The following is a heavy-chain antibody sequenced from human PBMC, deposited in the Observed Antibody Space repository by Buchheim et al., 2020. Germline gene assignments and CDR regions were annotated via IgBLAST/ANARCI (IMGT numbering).Heavy chain of an antibody. CDR2: IWHAGSNK. D-gene: IGHD1-1*01. V-gene: IGHV3-33*01. CDR1: GFTFSSYG. Sequence: QVQLVESGGGVVQPGRSLRLSCPASGFTFSSYGMHWVRQAPGKGLEWVAVIWHAGSNKYHADSVKGRFPISRDNSRNPLYLQRNSLRAEDTAVYYCARDYIDWNGPLDYWGQGTL. J-gene: IGHJ4*02. CDR3: ARDYIDWNGPLDY.